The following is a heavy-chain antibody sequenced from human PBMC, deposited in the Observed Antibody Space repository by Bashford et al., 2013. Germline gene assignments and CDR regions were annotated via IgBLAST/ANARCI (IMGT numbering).Heavy chain of an antibody. D-gene: IGHD2-2*01. J-gene: IGHJ5*02. Sequence: VRQAPGKGLEWVSAMSGSSGSTYYADSVKGRFTIDRDNSRNTLYLQMNSLRVEDTAMYYCAKGFHHCSSTDCRTTKSGFDPWGQGTLVTVSS. V-gene: IGHV3-23*01. CDR3: AKGFHHCSSTDCRTTKSGFDP. CDR2: MSGSSGST.